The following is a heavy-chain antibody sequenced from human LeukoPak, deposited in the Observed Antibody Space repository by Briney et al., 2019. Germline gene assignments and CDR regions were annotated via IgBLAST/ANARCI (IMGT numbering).Heavy chain of an antibody. D-gene: IGHD2-21*02. J-gene: IGHJ4*02. Sequence: ASVKVSCKASGYTFTSYAINWVRQAPGQGLEWMGWINTNTGNPTYAQGFTGRFVFSLDNSVSTAYLQISSLKDDDSAIYYCARDRGLAAYCGGDCFEAEYWGQGTLVTVSS. CDR2: INTNTGNP. V-gene: IGHV7-4-1*02. CDR3: ARDRGLAAYCGGDCFEAEY. CDR1: GYTFTSYA.